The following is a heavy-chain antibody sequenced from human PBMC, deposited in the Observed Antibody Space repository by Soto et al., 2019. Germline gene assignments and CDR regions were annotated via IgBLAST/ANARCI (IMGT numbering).Heavy chain of an antibody. D-gene: IGHD3-3*01. CDR1: GYTFTSYD. J-gene: IGHJ6*03. V-gene: IGHV1-8*01. Sequence: ASVKVSCKASGYTFTSYDINWVRQATGQGLEWMGWMNPNSGNTGYAQKFQGRVTMTRNTSISTAYMELSSLRSEDTAVYYCARGYLGFLGWLFSYYYYMDVWGKGTTVTVSS. CDR2: MNPNSGNT. CDR3: ARGYLGFLGWLFSYYYYMDV.